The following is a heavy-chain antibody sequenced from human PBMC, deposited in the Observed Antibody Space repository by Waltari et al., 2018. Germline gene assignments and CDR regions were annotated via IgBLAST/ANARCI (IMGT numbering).Heavy chain of an antibody. Sequence: QLHLQESGPGLVKPSETLSLTCSVSGGSITSSRHYWGWIRQPPGKGREWTGTISYSGATYYNPSLRSRVTISLDTSKNQFSLKLNSVTAADTAVYYCATYVGASVGTAAFDVWGQGTMVTASS. J-gene: IGHJ3*01. CDR1: GGSITSSRHY. CDR3: ATYVGASVGTAAFDV. V-gene: IGHV4-39*01. CDR2: ISYSGAT. D-gene: IGHD3-10*02.